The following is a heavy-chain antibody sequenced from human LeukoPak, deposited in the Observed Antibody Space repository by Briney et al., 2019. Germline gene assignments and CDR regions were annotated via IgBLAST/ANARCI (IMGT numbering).Heavy chain of an antibody. CDR3: TVGSGWGPEYFHH. CDR2: ITPIFGTT. J-gene: IGHJ1*01. V-gene: IGHV1-69*06. D-gene: IGHD6-19*01. Sequence: GASVKVSCKASGGTFRSNSISWVRQAPGQGLEWMGGITPIFGTTNYAQKFQDRATITADKSTNTGYMELGSLRSEDTAVYYCTVGSGWGPEYFHHWGQGTLVIVSS. CDR1: GGTFRSNS.